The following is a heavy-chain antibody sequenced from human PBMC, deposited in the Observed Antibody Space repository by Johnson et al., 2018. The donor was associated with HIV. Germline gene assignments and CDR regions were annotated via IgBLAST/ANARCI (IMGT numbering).Heavy chain of an antibody. V-gene: IGHV3-NL1*01. CDR1: GFTFSSYA. J-gene: IGHJ3*02. CDR2: IYSGGST. D-gene: IGHD3-10*02. CDR3: ARRLAQGSPIEYYVGAFDI. Sequence: QVQLVESGGGVVQPGRSLRLSCAASGFTFSSYAMHWVRQAPGKGLEWVSVIYSGGSTYYADSVKGRFTISRDNSKNTLYLQMNSLRAEDTALYYCARRLAQGSPIEYYVGAFDIWGQGTMVTVSS.